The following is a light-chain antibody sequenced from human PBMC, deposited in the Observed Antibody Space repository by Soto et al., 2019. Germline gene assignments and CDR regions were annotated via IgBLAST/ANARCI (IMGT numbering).Light chain of an antibody. CDR2: EVT. J-gene: IGLJ3*02. CDR1: SSDIGVFNF. CDR3: TSFTTGSTWV. Sequence: QSALTQPAFVSGSPGQSITISCTGSSSDIGVFNFVSWYQQHPGKAPKLILFEVTNRPSGVSNRFSGAKSGNTASLTISGLQVEDDADYHCTSFTTGSTWVFGGGTKLTVL. V-gene: IGLV2-14*01.